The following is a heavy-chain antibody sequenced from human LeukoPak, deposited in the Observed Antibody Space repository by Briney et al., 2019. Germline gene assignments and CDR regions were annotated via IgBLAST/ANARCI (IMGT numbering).Heavy chain of an antibody. J-gene: IGHJ6*03. CDR2: IYYSGST. Sequence: SETLSLTCTVSGGSISSYYWSWIRQPPGKGLEWIGYIYYSGSTNYNPSLKSRVTISVDTSKNQFSLKLSSVTVADTAVYYCARETSQKGAHYMDVWGKGTTVTISS. CDR1: GGSISSYY. CDR3: ARETSQKGAHYMDV. V-gene: IGHV4-59*01. D-gene: IGHD3-16*01.